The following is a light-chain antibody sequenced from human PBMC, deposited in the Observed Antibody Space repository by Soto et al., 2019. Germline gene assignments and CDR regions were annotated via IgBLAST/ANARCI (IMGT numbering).Light chain of an antibody. J-gene: IGKJ1*01. V-gene: IGKV2-28*01. CDR2: LAS. Sequence: EIVVTQSPLSLPVTPGEPASISCRSSQRLLHSTGSVYLDWYLQKPGQSPQLLIYLASNRASGVPDRFSGSGSGTDFTLKISRVEAEDVGIYYCMQALHTPRFGQGTKVEIK. CDR3: MQALHTPR. CDR1: QRLLHSTGSVY.